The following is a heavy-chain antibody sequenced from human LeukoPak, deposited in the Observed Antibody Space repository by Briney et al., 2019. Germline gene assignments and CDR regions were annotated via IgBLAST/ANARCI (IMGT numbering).Heavy chain of an antibody. D-gene: IGHD6-6*01. CDR2: IYYSGST. Sequence: KTGGSLRLSCAASGSTFSSYSMNWVRQPPGKGLEWIGSIYYSGSTYYNPSLKSRVTISVDTSKNQFSLKLSSVTAADTAVYYCARDPGYSSSPHFDYWGQGTLVTVSS. CDR3: ARDPGYSSSPHFDY. J-gene: IGHJ4*02. V-gene: IGHV4-39*07. CDR1: GSTFSSYS.